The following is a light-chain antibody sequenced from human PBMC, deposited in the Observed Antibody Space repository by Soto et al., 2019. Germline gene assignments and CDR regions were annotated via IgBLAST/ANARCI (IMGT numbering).Light chain of an antibody. CDR2: GAS. Sequence: EIVLTQSPGTLSLSPGERATLSCRASQSVSNNYLAWYQQKPGQAPRPLIYGASNRATGIPDRFSGSGSGTDFTLTISRLEPEDFAVYYCQQYGSSGTFGQGTKWISN. J-gene: IGKJ1*01. CDR1: QSVSNNY. V-gene: IGKV3-20*01. CDR3: QQYGSSGT.